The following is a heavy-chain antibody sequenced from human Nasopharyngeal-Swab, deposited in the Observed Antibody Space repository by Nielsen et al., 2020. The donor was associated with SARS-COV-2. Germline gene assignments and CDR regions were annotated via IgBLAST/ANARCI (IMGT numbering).Heavy chain of an antibody. Sequence: GESLKISCKGSGYSFTSYWIGWVRQMPGKGLEWMGIIYPGDSDTRYSPSFPGQVTISADKSISTAYLQWSSLKASDTAMYYCARRRYGFPAHDAFDIWGQGTMVTVSS. D-gene: IGHD5-18*01. J-gene: IGHJ3*02. CDR3: ARRRYGFPAHDAFDI. V-gene: IGHV5-51*01. CDR1: GYSFTSYW. CDR2: IYPGDSDT.